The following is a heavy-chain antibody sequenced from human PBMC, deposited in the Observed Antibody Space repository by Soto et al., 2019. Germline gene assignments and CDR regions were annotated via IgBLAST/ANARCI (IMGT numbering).Heavy chain of an antibody. Sequence: GGSLRLSCAASGFTFNNYSMHWVRQAPGKGLEWVSYIRGDSAGIHYADSVKGRFTVSRDNARYSVFLQMNSLRAEDTALYYCLRAECARCYGFHYWCQGTLVTVSS. CDR2: IRGDSAGI. V-gene: IGHV3-48*01. D-gene: IGHD2-2*01. CDR3: LRAECARCYGFHY. J-gene: IGHJ1*01. CDR1: GFTFNNYS.